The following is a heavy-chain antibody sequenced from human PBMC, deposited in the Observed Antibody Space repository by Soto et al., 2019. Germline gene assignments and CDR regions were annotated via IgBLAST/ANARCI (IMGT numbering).Heavy chain of an antibody. V-gene: IGHV3-23*01. CDR2: MSRSGGST. Sequence: EVQLLESGGGLVQPGGSLRLSCAASGFTFSSYAMSWVRQAPGKGLEWVSTMSRSGGSTFYADSVKGRFNISRDNSNNAVLSQMATLRGEETAVEYCASAGLYGAGSYQRDFDYWGQGALVTVSS. D-gene: IGHD3-10*01. CDR1: GFTFSSYA. J-gene: IGHJ4*02. CDR3: ASAGLYGAGSYQRDFDY.